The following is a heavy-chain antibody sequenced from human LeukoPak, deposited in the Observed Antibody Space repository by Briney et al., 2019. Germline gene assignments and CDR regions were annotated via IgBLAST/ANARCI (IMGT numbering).Heavy chain of an antibody. Sequence: GGSLRLSCAASGFTFSNYGMHWVRQAPGKGLEWVANIKYDGSEKYYVDSVKGRFAISRDNPKNSLFLQMDSLRVEDTAMYYCARPGLYCSGGSCYPFENWGQGTLVTVSS. CDR2: IKYDGSEK. D-gene: IGHD2-15*01. CDR3: ARPGLYCSGGSCYPFEN. CDR1: GFTFSNYG. J-gene: IGHJ4*02. V-gene: IGHV3-7*01.